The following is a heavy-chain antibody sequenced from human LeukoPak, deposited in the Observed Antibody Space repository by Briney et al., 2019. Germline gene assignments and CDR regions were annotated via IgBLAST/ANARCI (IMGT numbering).Heavy chain of an antibody. CDR2: ISSSGSTI. J-gene: IGHJ4*02. CDR3: ARDHPRRGYSGYGIDY. D-gene: IGHD5-12*01. V-gene: IGHV3-48*03. Sequence: GGSLRLSCAASGFAFSSYEMNWVRQAPGKGLEWVSYISSSGSTIYYADSVKGRFTISRDNAKNSLYLQMNSLRAEDTAVYYCARDHPRRGYSGYGIDYWGQGTLVTVSS. CDR1: GFAFSSYE.